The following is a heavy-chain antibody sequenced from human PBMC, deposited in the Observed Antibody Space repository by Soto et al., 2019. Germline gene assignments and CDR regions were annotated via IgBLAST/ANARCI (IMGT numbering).Heavy chain of an antibody. Sequence: QVQLQQWGAGLLKPSETLSLTCAVYGGSFSGYYWSWIRQPPGKGPEWIGEINHSGSTNYNPSLKSRVTISVDTSKNQFSLKLSSVTAADTAVYYCARMVLGPYYDFWSRNPKGAYYFDYWGQGTLVTVSS. D-gene: IGHD3-3*01. CDR1: GGSFSGYY. V-gene: IGHV4-34*01. CDR3: ARMVLGPYYDFWSRNPKGAYYFDY. J-gene: IGHJ4*02. CDR2: INHSGST.